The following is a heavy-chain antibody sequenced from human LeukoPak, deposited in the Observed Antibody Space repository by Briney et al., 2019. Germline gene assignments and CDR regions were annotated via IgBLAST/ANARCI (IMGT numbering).Heavy chain of an antibody. D-gene: IGHD5-18*01. J-gene: IGHJ6*02. CDR3: ARVGVDTAMVTEGGYYYYYGMDV. CDR1: GGSISSYY. V-gene: IGHV4-4*07. Sequence: SETLSLTCTVSGGSISSYYWSWIRQPAGKGLEWIGRIYTSGSTNYNPSLKSRVTMSVDTSKNQFSLKLSSVTAADTAVYYCARVGVDTAMVTEGGYYYYYGMDVWGQGTTVTVSS. CDR2: IYTSGST.